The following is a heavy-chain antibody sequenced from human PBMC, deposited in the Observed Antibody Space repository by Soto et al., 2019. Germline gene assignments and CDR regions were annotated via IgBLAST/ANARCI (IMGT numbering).Heavy chain of an antibody. CDR2: ISYDGSNK. V-gene: IGHV3-30-3*01. CDR1: GFTFSSYA. J-gene: IGHJ6*02. CDR3: ARGKATHPGEYYYGMDV. Sequence: LRLSCAASGFTFSSYAMHWVRQAPGKGLEWVAVISYDGSNKYYADSVKGRFTISRDNSKNTLYLQMNSLRAEDTAVYYCARGKATHPGEYYYGMDVWGQGTTVTVSS. D-gene: IGHD3-16*01.